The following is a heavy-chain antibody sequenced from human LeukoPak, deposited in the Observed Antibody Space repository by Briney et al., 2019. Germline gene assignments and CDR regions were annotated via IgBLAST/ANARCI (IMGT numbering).Heavy chain of an antibody. CDR2: IKQDGSEK. J-gene: IGHJ4*02. CDR1: GFTFSNYC. V-gene: IGHV3-7*03. D-gene: IGHD5-24*01. CDR3: AKDVEMATIRPKLLFDY. Sequence: GGSLRLSCAASGFTFSNYCMSWVRQAPGKGLEWVANIKQDGSEKYYVVSVKGRFTISRDNSKNTLYLQMNSLRAEDTAVYYCAKDVEMATIRPKLLFDYWGQGTLVTVSS.